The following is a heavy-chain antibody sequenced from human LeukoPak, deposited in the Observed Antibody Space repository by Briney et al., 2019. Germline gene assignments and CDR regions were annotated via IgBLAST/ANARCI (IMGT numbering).Heavy chain of an antibody. CDR2: IWYDGSNN. Sequence: GRSLRLSCAASGFTFSSYGMHWVRQAPGKGLEWVAVIWYDGSNNYYADSVKGRFTISRDNSKNTLYLQMNSLRAEDTAVYYCARRLNYSDYWGQGTLVTVSS. CDR3: ARRLNYSDY. D-gene: IGHD1-7*01. J-gene: IGHJ4*02. V-gene: IGHV3-33*01. CDR1: GFTFSSYG.